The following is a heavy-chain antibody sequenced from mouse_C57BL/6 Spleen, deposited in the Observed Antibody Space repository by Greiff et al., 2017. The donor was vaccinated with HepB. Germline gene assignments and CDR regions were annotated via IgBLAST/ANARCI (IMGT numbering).Heavy chain of an antibody. CDR3: TRGDDYYGSFDY. CDR1: GYTFTDYE. Sequence: QVQLKESGAELVRPGASVTLSCKASGYTFTDYEMHWVKQTPVHGLEWIGAIDPETGGTAYNQKFKGKAILTADKSSSTAYMELRSLTSEDSAVYYCTRGDDYYGSFDYWGQGTTLTVSS. J-gene: IGHJ2*01. D-gene: IGHD1-1*01. CDR2: IDPETGGT. V-gene: IGHV1-15*01.